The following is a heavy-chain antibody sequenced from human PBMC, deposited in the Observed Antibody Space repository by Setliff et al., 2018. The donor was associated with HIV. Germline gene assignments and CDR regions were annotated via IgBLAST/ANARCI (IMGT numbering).Heavy chain of an antibody. CDR3: AKDGISGGAYPPYYFDY. J-gene: IGHJ4*01. Sequence: GGSLRLSCAASGFTFNTYAMSWVRQAPGKGLEWVSVISGSGGSTFCADSVKGRFTISRDNSKNTLYLQMNRLRVEDTAVYYCAKDGISGGAYPPYYFDYWGHGTLVTVSS. CDR1: GFTFNTYA. CDR2: ISGSGGST. D-gene: IGHD2-15*01. V-gene: IGHV3-23*01.